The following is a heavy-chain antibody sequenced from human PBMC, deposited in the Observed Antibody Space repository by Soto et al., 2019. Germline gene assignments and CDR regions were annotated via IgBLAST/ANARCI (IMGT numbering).Heavy chain of an antibody. Sequence: SETLSLTCTVSGGSISSGDYYWSWIRHPPGKGLEWIGYIYYSGSTYYNPSLKSRVTISVDTSKNQFSLKLSSVTAADTAVYYCARAVCSGGSCYWAFDYWGQGTLVTVSS. D-gene: IGHD2-15*01. CDR1: GGSISSGDYY. J-gene: IGHJ4*02. CDR3: ARAVCSGGSCYWAFDY. CDR2: IYYSGST. V-gene: IGHV4-30-4*01.